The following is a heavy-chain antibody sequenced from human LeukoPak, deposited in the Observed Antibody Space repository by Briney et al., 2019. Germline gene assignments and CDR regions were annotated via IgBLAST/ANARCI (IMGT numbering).Heavy chain of an antibody. CDR3: ARALLTPYYFDY. Sequence: PGGSLRLSCAASGFTFSSYSMSWIRQAPGKGLEWVSYISSSGSTIYYADSVKGRFTISRDNAKNSLYLQMNSLRAEDTAVYYCARALLTPYYFDYWGQGTLVTVSS. CDR1: GFTFSSYS. CDR2: ISSSGSTI. D-gene: IGHD2/OR15-2a*01. V-gene: IGHV3-48*04. J-gene: IGHJ4*02.